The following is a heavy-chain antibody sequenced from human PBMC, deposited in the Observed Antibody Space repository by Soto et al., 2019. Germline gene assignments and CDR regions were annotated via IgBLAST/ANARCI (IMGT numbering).Heavy chain of an antibody. CDR3: ARDPLRDYDILTGYPGDI. Sequence: QVQLVQSGAEVKKPGSSVKVSCKASGGTFSSYTISWVRQAPGQGLEWMGRIIPILGIANYAQKFQGRVTITADKSTSTAYMELSSLRSEDTAVYYCARDPLRDYDILTGYPGDIWGQGTMVTVSS. J-gene: IGHJ3*02. CDR2: IIPILGIA. V-gene: IGHV1-69*08. D-gene: IGHD3-9*01. CDR1: GGTFSSYT.